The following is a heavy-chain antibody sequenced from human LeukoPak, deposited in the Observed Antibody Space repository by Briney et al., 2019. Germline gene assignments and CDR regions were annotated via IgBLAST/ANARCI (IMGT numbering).Heavy chain of an antibody. V-gene: IGHV4-39*01. Sequence: SETLSLTCTVSGGSISSSTYYWGWIRQPPGKGLEWIGSIFDSGYTYYNASLKSRVTMSIDTSKNQFSLKLTSVTAADTAVYYCARPRESQRSSSPFDYWGRGMLVTVFS. CDR2: IFDSGYT. D-gene: IGHD6-6*01. CDR3: ARPRESQRSSSPFDY. J-gene: IGHJ4*02. CDR1: GGSISSSTYY.